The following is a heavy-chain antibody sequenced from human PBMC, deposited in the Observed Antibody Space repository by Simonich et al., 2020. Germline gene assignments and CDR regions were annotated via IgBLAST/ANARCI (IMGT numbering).Heavy chain of an antibody. V-gene: IGHV3-23*01. Sequence: EVQLLESGGGLVQPGGSLRLSCAASGFTFSSYAMSWVRQAPGKGVEWVSAMRGSGGSTYYADSVMGRFTISRDNSKNTLYLQMNSLRAEDTAVYYCAKGDRYSSSWYYFDYWGQGTLVTVSS. CDR3: AKGDRYSSSWYYFDY. CDR2: MRGSGGST. D-gene: IGHD6-13*01. CDR1: GFTFSSYA. J-gene: IGHJ4*02.